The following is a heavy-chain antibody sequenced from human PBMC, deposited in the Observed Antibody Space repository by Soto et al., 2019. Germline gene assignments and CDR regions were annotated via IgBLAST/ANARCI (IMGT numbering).Heavy chain of an antibody. CDR2: LSGSGTST. Sequence: PGGSLRLSCAASGFTFSNYAMGWVRQAPGKGLECVSVLSGSGTSTYYGDSVKGRFTISRDNSKNTMYLQMNSLRAEDTAVYYCAKVNTAMVTDAFDIWGQGXTVTVSS. J-gene: IGHJ3*02. D-gene: IGHD5-18*01. CDR3: AKVNTAMVTDAFDI. CDR1: GFTFSNYA. V-gene: IGHV3-23*01.